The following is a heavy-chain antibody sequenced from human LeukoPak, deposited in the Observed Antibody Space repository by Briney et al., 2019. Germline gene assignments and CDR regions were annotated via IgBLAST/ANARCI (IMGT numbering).Heavy chain of an antibody. CDR3: ARSKAPISITMIVVVEGFDY. D-gene: IGHD3-22*01. J-gene: IGHJ4*02. Sequence: ASVKVSCKASGYTFTSYAMHWVRQAPGQRLEWMGWINAGNGNTKYSQEFQGRVTITRDTSASTAYMELSSLRSDDTAVYYCARSKAPISITMIVVVEGFDYWGQGTLVTVSS. CDR1: GYTFTSYA. CDR2: INAGNGNT. V-gene: IGHV1-3*01.